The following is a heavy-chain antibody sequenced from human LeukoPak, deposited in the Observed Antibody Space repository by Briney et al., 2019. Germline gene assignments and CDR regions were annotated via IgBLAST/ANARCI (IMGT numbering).Heavy chain of an antibody. V-gene: IGHV1-8*03. J-gene: IGHJ4*02. CDR3: ARTTSLTASGYDY. CDR2: MNPYRGDR. D-gene: IGHD4-17*01. CDR1: GYTFTTYH. Sequence: SVKVSCKTSGYTFTTYHINWVRQATGKGLEGLGWMNPYRGDRGYAQKFQGRLSITSDTSISTAYMELSSLRSDDTAVYFCARTTSLTASGYDYWGQGTLVPVSS.